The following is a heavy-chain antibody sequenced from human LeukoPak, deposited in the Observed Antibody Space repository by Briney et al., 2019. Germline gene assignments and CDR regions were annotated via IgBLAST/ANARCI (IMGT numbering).Heavy chain of an antibody. Sequence: ASVKLSCKASGGTFSSYAISWVRHTPGQGLELMGRIIPIFGRAHYVQKFQHRVTITTDESTSTAYMELSRLRSEDTDVYYCAGSSGSFKPHPIDFGVWGTLIIVSA. V-gene: IGHV1-69*05. D-gene: IGHD1-26*01. CDR1: GGTFSSYA. CDR3: AGSSGSFKPHPIDF. J-gene: IGHJ4*02. CDR2: IIPIFGRA.